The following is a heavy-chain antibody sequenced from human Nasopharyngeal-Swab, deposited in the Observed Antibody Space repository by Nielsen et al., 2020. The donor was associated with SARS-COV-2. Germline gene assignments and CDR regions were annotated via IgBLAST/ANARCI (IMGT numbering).Heavy chain of an antibody. D-gene: IGHD2-2*01. J-gene: IGHJ4*02. CDR3: ARNRYCDSTTCRKEFDY. Sequence: GGSLRLSCAASGFSFSSYGLHWVRQAPGKGLEWVAVISYDGNTKYYADSVKGRFTISRDNPKNTLYLLINSLRAEDTAMFYCARNRYCDSTTCRKEFDYWGQGTLVTVSS. CDR1: GFSFSSYG. CDR2: ISYDGNTK. V-gene: IGHV3-30*03.